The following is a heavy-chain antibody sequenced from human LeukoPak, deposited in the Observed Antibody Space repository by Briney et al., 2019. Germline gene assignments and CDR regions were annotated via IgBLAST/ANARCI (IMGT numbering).Heavy chain of an antibody. V-gene: IGHV1-69*13. CDR3: ARDGGYSYGYDYYYMDV. Sequence: GASVKVSCKASGGTFSSYAISWVRQAPGQGLEWMGGIIPIFGTANYAQKFQGRVTITADESTSTACMELSSLRSEDTAVYYCARDGGYSYGYDYYYMDVWGKGTTVTISS. CDR1: GGTFSSYA. J-gene: IGHJ6*03. D-gene: IGHD5-18*01. CDR2: IIPIFGTA.